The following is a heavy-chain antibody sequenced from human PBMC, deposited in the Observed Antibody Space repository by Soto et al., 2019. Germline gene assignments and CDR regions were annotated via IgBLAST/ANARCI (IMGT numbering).Heavy chain of an antibody. CDR3: ARDRERGVYYFDY. Sequence: PGGSLRLSCAASGFTFSNFAMSWVRQAPGKGLEWVSGISGSGGSTYYADSVKGRFTISRDNAKNSLYLQMNSLRAEDTAVYYCARDRERGVYYFDYWGQGTLVTVSS. D-gene: IGHD3-10*01. CDR1: GFTFSNFA. V-gene: IGHV3-23*01. J-gene: IGHJ4*02. CDR2: ISGSGGST.